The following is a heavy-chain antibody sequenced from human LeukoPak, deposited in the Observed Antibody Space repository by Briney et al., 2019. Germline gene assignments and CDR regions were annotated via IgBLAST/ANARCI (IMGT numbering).Heavy chain of an antibody. Sequence: ASVKVSXKASGXTXXGXYIHWXXXXPGQGLEWMGWINPNSGGTNSSQKFQGRVTMTRDTSISTAYMELSRLRSDDTAVYYCXXEVYSGYDSFGYWGQXTLVTVSS. V-gene: IGHV1-2*02. CDR2: INPNSGGT. J-gene: IGHJ4*02. CDR1: GXTXXGXY. CDR3: XXEVYSGYDSFGY. D-gene: IGHD5-12*01.